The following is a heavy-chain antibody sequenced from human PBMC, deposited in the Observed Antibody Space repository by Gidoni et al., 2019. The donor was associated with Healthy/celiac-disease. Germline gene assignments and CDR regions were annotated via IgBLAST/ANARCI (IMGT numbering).Heavy chain of an antibody. CDR3: AKKPGRGSSGYYPPNWYFDL. CDR2: SSCSGGST. Sequence: EVQLLESGGGLVQPGGSLRLSCAASGFTFSRYSLSRVRQAPGKGLECVSASSCSGGSTYYADSVKGRFTISRDNSKNTLYLQMNSLRAEDTAVYYCAKKPGRGSSGYYPPNWYFDLWGRGTLVTVSS. CDR1: GFTFSRYS. V-gene: IGHV3-23*01. J-gene: IGHJ2*01. D-gene: IGHD3-22*01.